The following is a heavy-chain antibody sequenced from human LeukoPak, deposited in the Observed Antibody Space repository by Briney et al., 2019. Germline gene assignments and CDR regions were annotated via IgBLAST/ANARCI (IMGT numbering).Heavy chain of an antibody. D-gene: IGHD5-12*01. Sequence: SETLSLTCAVSGGSISSYYWSWIRQPPGKGLEWIGYIYYSGSTNYNPSLKSRVTISVDTSKNQFSLKLSSVTAADTAVYYCARGGASSGYFNWFDPWGQGTLVTVSS. V-gene: IGHV4-59*01. CDR3: ARGGASSGYFNWFDP. CDR2: IYYSGST. J-gene: IGHJ5*02. CDR1: GGSISSYY.